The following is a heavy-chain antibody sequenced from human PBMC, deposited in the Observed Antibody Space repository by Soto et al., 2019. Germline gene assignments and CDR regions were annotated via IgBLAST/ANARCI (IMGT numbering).Heavy chain of an antibody. CDR3: ARDIAGKGCCWFDP. J-gene: IGHJ5*02. CDR1: GFTFSSYS. D-gene: IGHD6-13*01. Sequence: GGSLRLSCAASGFTFSSYSMNWVRQAPGKGLEWVSYISSSSSTIYYADSVKGRFTISRDNAKNSLYLQMNSLRAEDTAVYYCARDIAGKGCCWFDPWGQGTLVTVSS. CDR2: ISSSSSTI. V-gene: IGHV3-48*01.